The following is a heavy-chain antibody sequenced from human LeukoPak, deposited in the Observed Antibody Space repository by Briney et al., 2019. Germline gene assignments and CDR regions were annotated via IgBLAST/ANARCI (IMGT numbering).Heavy chain of an antibody. CDR1: GFTVSSNY. J-gene: IGHJ4*01. V-gene: IGHV3-48*01. D-gene: IGHD4-23*01. Sequence: GGSLRLSCAASGFTVSSNYMSWVRQAPGRGLEWVSYITGHSSTTYYADSVKGRFTISRDNAKNSLYLQMNSLRADDTAVYYCARDWNYGGGFDYWGHGTLVTVSS. CDR3: ARDWNYGGGFDY. CDR2: ITGHSSTT.